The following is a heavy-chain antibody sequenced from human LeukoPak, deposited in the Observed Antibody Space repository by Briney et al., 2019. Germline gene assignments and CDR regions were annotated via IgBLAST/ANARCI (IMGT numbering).Heavy chain of an antibody. J-gene: IGHJ4*02. CDR1: GGSISGYF. CDR2: ISYSGSA. CDR3: ARRNYGDYDHYFDY. D-gene: IGHD4-17*01. Sequence: PSETLSPTCTVSGGSISGYFWSWIRQPPGMGLEWIGYISYSGSANYNPSLKSRVTISVDTSRNQFSLKMTSVTAADTAVYFCARRNYGDYDHYFDYWGQGTLVTVSS. V-gene: IGHV4-59*08.